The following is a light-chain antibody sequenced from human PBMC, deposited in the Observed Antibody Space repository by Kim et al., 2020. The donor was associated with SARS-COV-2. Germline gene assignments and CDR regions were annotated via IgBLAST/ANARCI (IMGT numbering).Light chain of an antibody. CDR1: HSLSSN. J-gene: IGKJ5*01. Sequence: SPGERATLSSRASHSLSSNLAWYQQKAGQSPRLLIYGASTRATGVPARFSGSGSGTEFTLTISSLQSEDFAIYYCQQYNNWPSVTFGQGTRLEIK. CDR3: QQYNNWPSVT. CDR2: GAS. V-gene: IGKV3-15*01.